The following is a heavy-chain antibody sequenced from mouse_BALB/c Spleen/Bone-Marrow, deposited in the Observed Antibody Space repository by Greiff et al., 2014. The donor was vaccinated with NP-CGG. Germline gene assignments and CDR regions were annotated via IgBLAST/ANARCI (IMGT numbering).Heavy chain of an antibody. J-gene: IGHJ2*01. CDR1: GYSFTDSN. CDR2: IDPYYGGT. CDR3: AKKDYGSSSFDY. Sequence: HLVESGPELEKPGASVKISCKASGYSFTDSNMNWVKQSNGKNLEWIGNIDPYYGGTSYSQEFKGKATLTVDKSSSTAYMQLRSLTSEDSAVYYCAKKDYGSSSFDYWGQGTTLTVSS. V-gene: IGHV1-39*01. D-gene: IGHD1-1*01.